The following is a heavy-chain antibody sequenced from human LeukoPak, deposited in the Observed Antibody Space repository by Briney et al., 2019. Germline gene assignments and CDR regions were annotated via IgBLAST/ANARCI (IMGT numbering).Heavy chain of an antibody. CDR3: ARPVVASHDAFDI. CDR2: IYTSGST. D-gene: IGHD2-15*01. V-gene: IGHV4-4*09. J-gene: IGHJ3*02. Sequence: SETLSLTCTVSGGSISSYYWSWIRQPPGKGLERIGYIYTSGSTNYNPSLKSRVTISVDTSKNQFSLKLSSVTAADTALYYCARPVVASHDAFDIWGQGTMVTVSS. CDR1: GGSISSYY.